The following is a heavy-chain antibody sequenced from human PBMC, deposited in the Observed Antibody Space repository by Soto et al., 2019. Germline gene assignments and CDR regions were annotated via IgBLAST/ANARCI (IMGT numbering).Heavy chain of an antibody. CDR3: ARVPSGSLDYYFDE. CDR2: IYYSGST. V-gene: IGHV4-59*01. D-gene: IGHD1-26*01. J-gene: IGHJ4*02. Sequence: SETLSLTCTVSGGSISSYYWSWIRQPPGKGLEWIGYIYYSGSTNYNPSLKSRVTISVDTSKNQFSLKLSSVTAADTAVYYCARVPSGSLDYYFDERGQGTLVTVSS. CDR1: GGSISSYY.